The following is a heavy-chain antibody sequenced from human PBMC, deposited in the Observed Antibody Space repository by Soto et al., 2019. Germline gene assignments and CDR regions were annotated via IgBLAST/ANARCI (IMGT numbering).Heavy chain of an antibody. V-gene: IGHV3-48*03. J-gene: IGHJ4*02. CDR2: ISSGGSTI. D-gene: IGHD6-13*01. CDR1: GFSFSDYE. CDR3: ARDRAAGGY. Sequence: EVQLVESGGGLAQPGGSLRLSCVASGFSFSDYEMNWVRQAPGKGLEWVAYISSGGSTIHYADSVRGRFTVSRDNARNSLYLQMSTLIVEDTALYYCARDRAAGGYWGQGTLVTVSS.